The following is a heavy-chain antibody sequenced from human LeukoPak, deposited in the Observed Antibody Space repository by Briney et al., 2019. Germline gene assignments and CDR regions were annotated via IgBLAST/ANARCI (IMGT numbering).Heavy chain of an antibody. V-gene: IGHV3-23*01. J-gene: IGHJ4*02. Sequence: PGGSLRLSCAASGFTLSSYAMSWVRQAPGKGLEWVSAISVSGNTYHADSVKGRFTISRDSSKNTLYLQMNRLRAEDTAVYYCASASRGVYFDSSGYSDYWGQGTLVTVSS. CDR2: ISVSGNT. CDR3: ASASRGVYFDSSGYSDY. CDR1: GFTLSSYA. D-gene: IGHD3-22*01.